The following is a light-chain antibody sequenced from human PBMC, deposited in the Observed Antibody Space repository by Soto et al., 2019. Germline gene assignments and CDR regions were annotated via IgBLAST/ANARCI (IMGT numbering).Light chain of an antibody. V-gene: IGKV1-5*01. CDR3: QQYNSYSRT. CDR2: AAS. Sequence: DIQMTQSPSTLSASVGDSVTVTCRASQPIGTSLHWYQQKPGKAPKVLISAASRLQSGVPSRFSGSGSGTEFTLTISSLQPDDFATYYCQQYNSYSRTFGQGTKVDIK. CDR1: QPIGTS. J-gene: IGKJ1*01.